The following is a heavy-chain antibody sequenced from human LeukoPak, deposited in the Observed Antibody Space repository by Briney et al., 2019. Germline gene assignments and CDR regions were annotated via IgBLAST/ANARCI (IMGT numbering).Heavy chain of an antibody. Sequence: ASVKVSCKASGGTFSSYAISWVRQAPGQGLEWMGGIIPIFGTANYAQKFQGRVTITADESTSTAYMELSSLRSDDTAVYYCARSPGDSYYDSSGYEYYYYGMDVWGQGTTVTVSS. CDR1: GGTFSSYA. V-gene: IGHV1-69*13. J-gene: IGHJ6*02. D-gene: IGHD3-22*01. CDR3: ARSPGDSYYDSSGYEYYYYGMDV. CDR2: IIPIFGTA.